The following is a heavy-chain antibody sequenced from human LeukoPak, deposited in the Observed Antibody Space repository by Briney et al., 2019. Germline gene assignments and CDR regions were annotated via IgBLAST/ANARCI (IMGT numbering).Heavy chain of an antibody. Sequence: GGSLRLSCITSGFTFDNYAMHWVRQAPGKGLEWVSAISGSGGSTYYADSVKGRFTISRDNSKNTLYLQMNSLRAEDTAVYYCAKDRVLGYSYGYYMDVWGKGTTVTVSS. CDR1: GFTFDNYA. D-gene: IGHD5-18*01. CDR3: AKDRVLGYSYGYYMDV. CDR2: ISGSGGST. J-gene: IGHJ6*03. V-gene: IGHV3-23*01.